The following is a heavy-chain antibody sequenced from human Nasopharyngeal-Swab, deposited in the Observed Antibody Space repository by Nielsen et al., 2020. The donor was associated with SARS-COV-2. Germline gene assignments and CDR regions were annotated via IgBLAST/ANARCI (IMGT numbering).Heavy chain of an antibody. D-gene: IGHD6-13*01. CDR2: IYHSGST. CDR1: GGSISSSNW. J-gene: IGHJ6*02. Sequence: SETLSLTCAVSGGSISSSNWWSWVRQPPGKGLEWIGEIYHSGSTNYNPSLKSRVTISVDKSKNQFSLKLSSVTAADTAVYYCAGESRGVAAAIGNYYYGMDVWGQGTTVTVSS. V-gene: IGHV4-4*02. CDR3: AGESRGVAAAIGNYYYGMDV.